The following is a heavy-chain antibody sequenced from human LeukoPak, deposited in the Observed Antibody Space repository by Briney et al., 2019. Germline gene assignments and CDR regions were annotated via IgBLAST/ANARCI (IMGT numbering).Heavy chain of an antibody. D-gene: IGHD3-10*01. J-gene: IGHJ3*02. Sequence: SETLSLTCTVSGGSISSYYWSWIRQPPGKGLEWIGYIYYSGSTNYNPSLKSRVTISVDTSKNQFSLKLSSVTAADTAVYYCAREGGRLWFGEPPHAFDIWGQGTMVTVSS. CDR3: AREGGRLWFGEPPHAFDI. CDR1: GGSISSYY. V-gene: IGHV4-59*01. CDR2: IYYSGST.